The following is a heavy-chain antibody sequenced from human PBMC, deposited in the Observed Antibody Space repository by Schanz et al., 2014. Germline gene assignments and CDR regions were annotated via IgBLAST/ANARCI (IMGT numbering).Heavy chain of an antibody. CDR1: EYSFTSYS. Sequence: QVHLVQSGAEVKRPGASVKVSCKASEYSFTSYSMHWVRQAPGQRLEWMGWISAYNGNTKYPQKLQGRVTMTTDTSTSTAYMALTDLRSDDTAVYYCARDRRFFDRDDLYYFDYWGQGTLVTVSS. CDR3: ARDRRFFDRDDLYYFDY. V-gene: IGHV1-3*01. D-gene: IGHD3-3*01. CDR2: ISAYNGNT. J-gene: IGHJ4*02.